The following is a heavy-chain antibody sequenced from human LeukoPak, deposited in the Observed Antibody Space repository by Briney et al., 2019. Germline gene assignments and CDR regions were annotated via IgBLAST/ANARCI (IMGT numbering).Heavy chain of an antibody. Sequence: SQTLSHTCAISGDTVSRTNIAWNWIRQSPSRGLEWLGRTYYRSKWIYDYAVSVQSRIVINPDTSENEFSLQLNSVTPDDTAVYYCARGIGWPHFDYWGQGILVTVSS. D-gene: IGHD5-24*01. CDR1: GDTVSRTNIA. V-gene: IGHV6-1*01. CDR2: TYYRSKWIY. CDR3: ARGIGWPHFDY. J-gene: IGHJ4*02.